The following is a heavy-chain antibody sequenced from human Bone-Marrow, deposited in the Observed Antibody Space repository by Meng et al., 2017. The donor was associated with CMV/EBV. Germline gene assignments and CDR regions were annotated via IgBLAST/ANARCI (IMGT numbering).Heavy chain of an antibody. D-gene: IGHD6-13*01. Sequence: GESLKISCAASGFTFSSYAMHWVRQAPGQGLEWMGWINPNSGGTNYAQKFQGRVTMTRDTSISTAYMELSRLRSDDTAVYYCARDGDSSSCDYWGQGTLVTVSS. J-gene: IGHJ4*02. CDR2: INPNSGGT. V-gene: IGHV1-2*02. CDR3: ARDGDSSSCDY. CDR1: GFTFSSYA.